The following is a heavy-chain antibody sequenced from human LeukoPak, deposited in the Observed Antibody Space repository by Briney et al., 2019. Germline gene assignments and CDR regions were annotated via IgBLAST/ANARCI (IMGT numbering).Heavy chain of an antibody. V-gene: IGHV3-23*01. D-gene: IGHD3-3*01. CDR1: GFTFTSYA. Sequence: GGSLRLFCAASGFTFTSYAMSWVPQAPGRGLEWVSAVSGSGGSTYYADSVKGRFTISRDNTKNTLYLQMNSPRAEDTAVYYCAKFLSYVWSGHYWGQGTLVTVSS. J-gene: IGHJ4*02. CDR2: VSGSGGST. CDR3: AKFLSYVWSGHY.